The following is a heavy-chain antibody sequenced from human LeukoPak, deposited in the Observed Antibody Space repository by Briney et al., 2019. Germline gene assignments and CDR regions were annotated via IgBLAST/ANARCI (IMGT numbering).Heavy chain of an antibody. CDR3: ARPVGDGMDV. J-gene: IGHJ6*02. V-gene: IGHV4-39*01. CDR2: IYYSGST. Sequence: SETLSLTCTVSGGSISSSSYYWGWIRQPPGQGLEWIGSIYYSGSTYYNPSLKSRVTISVDTSKNQFSLKLSSVTAADTAVYYCARPVGDGMDVWGQGTTVTVSS. CDR1: GGSISSSSYY. D-gene: IGHD4-23*01.